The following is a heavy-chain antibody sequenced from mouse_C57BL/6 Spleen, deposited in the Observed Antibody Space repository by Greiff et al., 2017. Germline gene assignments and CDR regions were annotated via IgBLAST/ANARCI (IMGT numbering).Heavy chain of an antibody. V-gene: IGHV1-4*01. CDR2: INPSSGYT. J-gene: IGHJ1*03. CDR3: SRSYYGSSYGYFDD. Sequence: QVHVKQSGAELARPGASVKMSCKASGYTFTSYTMHWVKQRPGQGLEWIGYINPSSGYTKYNQKFKDKATLTADKSSSTAYMQLSSLTSEDSAVYYCSRSYYGSSYGYFDDWGTGTTVTVSS. CDR1: GYTFTSYT. D-gene: IGHD1-1*01.